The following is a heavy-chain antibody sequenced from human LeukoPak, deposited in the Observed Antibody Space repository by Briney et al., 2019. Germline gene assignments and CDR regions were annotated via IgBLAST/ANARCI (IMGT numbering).Heavy chain of an antibody. D-gene: IGHD2-2*01. V-gene: IGHV1-69*06. J-gene: IGHJ4*02. CDR3: ARGGRHCSSTSCYFDY. CDR1: GGTFSSYA. CDR2: IIPIFGTA. Sequence: SVKVSCKASGGTFSSYAISWVRQAPGQGLEWMGGIIPIFGTANYAQKFQGRVTITADKSTSTAYMELSSLRSEDTAVYYCARGGRHCSSTSCYFDYWGQGTLVTVSS.